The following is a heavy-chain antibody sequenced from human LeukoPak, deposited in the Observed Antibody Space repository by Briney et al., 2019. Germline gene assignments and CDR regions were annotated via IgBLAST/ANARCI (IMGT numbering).Heavy chain of an antibody. CDR1: GDSVSRNSAA. D-gene: IGHD4-23*01. CDR3: ARDKYGGNSNAFDI. CDR2: TYYRSKWYN. V-gene: IGHV6-1*01. J-gene: IGHJ3*02. Sequence: SQTLSLTCGISGDSVSRNSAAWNWIRQSPSRGLEWLGRTYYRSKWYNDYAVSVKSRIIINPDTSKNQFSLQLNSVTPEDTAMYYCARDKYGGNSNAFDIWGQGTMVTVSS.